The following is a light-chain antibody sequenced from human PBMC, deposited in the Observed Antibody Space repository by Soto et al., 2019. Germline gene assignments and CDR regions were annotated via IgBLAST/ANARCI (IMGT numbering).Light chain of an antibody. CDR1: SSNIGAGYD. Sequence: QSVLTQPPSVSVAPGQRVTISCTGNSSNIGAGYDVHWYQQFPGTAPKVLIYVNNNRPSGVPDRFSGSKSGTSASLAVTGLQAEDEADYYCQSYDRSLSGVVFGGGTKLTVL. J-gene: IGLJ3*02. CDR3: QSYDRSLSGVV. CDR2: VNN. V-gene: IGLV1-40*01.